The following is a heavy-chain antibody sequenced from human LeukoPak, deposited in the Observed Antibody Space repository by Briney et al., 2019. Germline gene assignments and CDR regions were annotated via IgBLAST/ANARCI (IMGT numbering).Heavy chain of an antibody. CDR3: ARGANSNYVYDY. Sequence: PSETLSLTCAVYGGSFCGYYWSWIRQPPGKGLEWIGEINHSGSTNYNPSLKSRVTISVVTSKNQFSLKLSSVTAADTAVYYCARGANSNYVYDYWGQGTLVSVSS. J-gene: IGHJ4*02. CDR1: GGSFCGYY. V-gene: IGHV4-34*01. D-gene: IGHD4-11*01. CDR2: INHSGST.